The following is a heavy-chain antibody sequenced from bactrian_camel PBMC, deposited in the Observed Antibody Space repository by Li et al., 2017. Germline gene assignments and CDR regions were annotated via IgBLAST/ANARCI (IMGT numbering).Heavy chain of an antibody. CDR3: AASMIAGLPLILPLNPEAYDY. J-gene: IGHJ4*01. D-gene: IGHD6*01. CDR1: GLAYRRNF. V-gene: IGHV3S40*01. Sequence: QLVESGGGSVQAGGSLRLSRAGSGLAYRRNFMGWFRQAPGKEREGVAAIYRREGSTVYADSVKGRFTISQNSAKDTVYLEMNNLKPEDTAMYFCAASMIAGLPLILPLNPEAYDYWGQGTQ. CDR2: IYRREGST.